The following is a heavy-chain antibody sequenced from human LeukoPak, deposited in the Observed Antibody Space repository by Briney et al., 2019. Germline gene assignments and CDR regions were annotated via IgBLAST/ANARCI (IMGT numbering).Heavy chain of an antibody. V-gene: IGHV4-39*01. CDR3: FSYYDFWSGYSNPDDAFDI. D-gene: IGHD3-3*01. J-gene: IGHJ3*02. Sequence: SETLSLTCTVSGGSISSSSYYWGWIRQPPGKGLEWIGSIFYSGGTYYNPSLKSRVTISVDTSKNQFSLKLSSVTAADTAVYYCFSYYDFWSGYSNPDDAFDIWGQGTMVTVSS. CDR2: IFYSGGT. CDR1: GGSISSSSYY.